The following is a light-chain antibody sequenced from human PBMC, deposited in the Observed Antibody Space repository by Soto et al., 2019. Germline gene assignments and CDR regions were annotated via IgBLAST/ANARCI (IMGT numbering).Light chain of an antibody. CDR1: QSVSGY. CDR2: GAS. V-gene: IGKV3-20*01. J-gene: IGKJ1*01. Sequence: IVLTQSPATLSLSPGERATLSFRASQSVSGYLAWYQQKPGQAPRLLIYGASSRATGIPDRFSGSGSGTDFTLTISRLEPEDFAVYYCQQYGSSPKTFGQGTKVDIK. CDR3: QQYGSSPKT.